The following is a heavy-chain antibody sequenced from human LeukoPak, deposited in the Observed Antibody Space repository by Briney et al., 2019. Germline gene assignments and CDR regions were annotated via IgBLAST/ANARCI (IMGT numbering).Heavy chain of an antibody. CDR3: ARVHYDFWSGYYPGYYYYMDV. Sequence: PSETLSLTCTVSGGSISSYYWSWIRQPPGKGLEWIGYIYYSGSTNYNPSLKSQVTISVDTSKNQFSLKLSSVTAADTAVYYCARVHYDFWSGYYPGYYYYMDVWGKGTTVTVSS. CDR2: IYYSGST. J-gene: IGHJ6*03. CDR1: GGSISSYY. V-gene: IGHV4-59*01. D-gene: IGHD3-3*01.